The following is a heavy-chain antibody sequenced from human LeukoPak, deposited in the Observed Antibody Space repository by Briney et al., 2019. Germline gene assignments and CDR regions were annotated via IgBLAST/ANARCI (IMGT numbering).Heavy chain of an antibody. Sequence: ASVKVSCKASGGTFSTYAISWVRQAPGQGFQWMGEIIPIFGTANYAQKFQGRVTITADESTSTAYMELSSLTSEDTAVYYCARERAARFCTSFSCREKGFDIWGQGTMVTVSS. CDR1: GGTFSTYA. CDR2: IIPIFGTA. D-gene: IGHD2-8*01. CDR3: ARERAARFCTSFSCREKGFDI. V-gene: IGHV1-69*13. J-gene: IGHJ3*02.